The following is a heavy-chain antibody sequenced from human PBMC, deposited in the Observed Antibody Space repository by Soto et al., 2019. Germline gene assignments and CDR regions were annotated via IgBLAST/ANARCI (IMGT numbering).Heavy chain of an antibody. D-gene: IGHD1-1*01. CDR3: ARVERGTATTVVDAFDI. CDR1: GGFVSSGSYY. J-gene: IGHJ3*02. CDR2: MSHSGGT. V-gene: IGHV4-34*01. Sequence: QVQLQQWGAGLLKPSETLSLTCAVYGGFVSSGSYYWSWIRQPPGKGLEWIGEMSHSGGTHFNPSRHSRVTRSVDTSKNQFSRKMSAVTAADAALYYCARVERGTATTVVDAFDIWGPGTMVTVSS.